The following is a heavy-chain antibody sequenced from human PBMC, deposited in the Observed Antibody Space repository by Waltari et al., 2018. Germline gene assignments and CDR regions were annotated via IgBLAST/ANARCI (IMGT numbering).Heavy chain of an antibody. CDR3: VKGGWGFGAFYEQH. J-gene: IGHJ4*02. CDR1: GFTFADSA. D-gene: IGHD3-10*01. V-gene: IGHV3-9*01. Sequence: EVQLVASGGGLVQPGRSLRVSCVGSGFTFADSAMYWVRQRPGKGREWVSGIGWNSGAIGYADSVRGRFSTYRDNAKKSLYLQMGRLRPEDTALYYCVKGGWGFGAFYEQHWGQGIQVTVSS. CDR2: IGWNSGAI.